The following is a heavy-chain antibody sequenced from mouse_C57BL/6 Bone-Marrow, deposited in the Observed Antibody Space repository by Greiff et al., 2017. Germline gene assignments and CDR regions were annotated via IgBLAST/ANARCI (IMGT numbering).Heavy chain of an antibody. CDR3: ASPRRYAMDY. CDR2: INPYNGGT. Sequence: VQLQQSGPVLVKPGASVKMSCKASGYTFTDYYMNWVKQSHGKSLEWIGVINPYNGGTSYNQKFKGKATLTVDKSSSTAYMELNSLTSEDSAVYYCASPRRYAMDYWGQGTSVTVSS. J-gene: IGHJ4*01. V-gene: IGHV1-19*01. CDR1: GYTFTDYY.